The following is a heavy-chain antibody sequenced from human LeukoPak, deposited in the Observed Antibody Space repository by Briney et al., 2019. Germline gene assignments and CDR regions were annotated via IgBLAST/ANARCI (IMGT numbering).Heavy chain of an antibody. CDR1: GLTFSSYT. Sequence: PGGSLRLSCVASGLTFSSYTMNWVRQAPGKGLEWVSSISGSGSFIYYTDSVKGRFTISRDNAKNALYLQMNSLRAEDTAVYYCVREPAQLVPTNFDFWGQGTLVTVSS. J-gene: IGHJ4*02. CDR2: ISGSGSFI. D-gene: IGHD2-8*01. CDR3: VREPAQLVPTNFDF. V-gene: IGHV3-21*01.